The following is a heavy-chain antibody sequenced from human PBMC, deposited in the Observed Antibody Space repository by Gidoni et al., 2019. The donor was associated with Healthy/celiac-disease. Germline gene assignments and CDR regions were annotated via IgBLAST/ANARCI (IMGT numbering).Heavy chain of an antibody. D-gene: IGHD3-9*01. Sequence: EEQLEEYGGGLVEHGGSLRLSWAAPGVTVSSNYRSCVRQAPGKGLEWVSFIYSGGSTYYADSVEGRFTISRHNSKNPLYLQMNSLRAEDTAVYYCARDRTYYDILTDDDYYYGMDVWGQGTTVTVSS. J-gene: IGHJ6*02. CDR3: ARDRTYYDILTDDDYYYGMDV. V-gene: IGHV3-53*04. CDR2: IYSGGST. CDR1: GVTVSSNY.